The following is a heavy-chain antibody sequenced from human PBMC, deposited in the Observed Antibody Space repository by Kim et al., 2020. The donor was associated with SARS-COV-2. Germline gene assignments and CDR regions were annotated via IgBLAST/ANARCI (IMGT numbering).Heavy chain of an antibody. D-gene: IGHD2-2*01. V-gene: IGHV3-30*04. Sequence: GGSLRLSCAASGFTFSSYAMHWVRQAPGKGLEWVAVISYDGSNKYYADSVKGRFTISRDNSKNTLYLQMNSLRAEDTAVYYCARDQRVVVVPAAMRPGLTRYYGMDVWGQGTTVTVSS. CDR1: GFTFSSYA. CDR2: ISYDGSNK. CDR3: ARDQRVVVVPAAMRPGLTRYYGMDV. J-gene: IGHJ6*02.